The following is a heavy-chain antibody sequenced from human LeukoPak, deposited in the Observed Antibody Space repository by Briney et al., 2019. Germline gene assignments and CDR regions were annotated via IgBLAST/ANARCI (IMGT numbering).Heavy chain of an antibody. V-gene: IGHV3-9*01. CDR3: AKEHMGFDP. J-gene: IGHJ5*02. Sequence: GRSLTLSCAASGLPVDDYAMLWLRQPPGKGLEWVSGISWNSGSIGYADSVKGRFTISRDNAKNSLYLQMNSLRAEDTALYYRAKEHMGFDPWGQGTLVTVSS. CDR2: ISWNSGSI. CDR1: GLPVDDYA.